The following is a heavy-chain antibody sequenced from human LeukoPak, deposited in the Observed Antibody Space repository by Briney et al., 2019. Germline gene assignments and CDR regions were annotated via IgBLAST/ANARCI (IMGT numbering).Heavy chain of an antibody. J-gene: IGHJ5*02. Sequence: GGSLRLSCAASGFTFSSYAMSWVRQAPGKGLEWVSGINWNGGSTGYADSVKGRFTISRDNAKNSLYLQMNSLRAEDTALYYCAREHYGDYWFDPWGQGTLVTVSS. CDR2: INWNGGST. V-gene: IGHV3-20*04. D-gene: IGHD4-17*01. CDR1: GFTFSSYA. CDR3: AREHYGDYWFDP.